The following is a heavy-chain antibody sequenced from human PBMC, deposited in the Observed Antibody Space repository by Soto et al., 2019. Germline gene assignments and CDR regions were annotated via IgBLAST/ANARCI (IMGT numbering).Heavy chain of an antibody. Sequence: QVQLVQSGAEVKKPGSSVKVSCKASGGTFSSYTISWVRQAPGQGLEWMGRIIPILGIANYAQKFQGRVTITADKSTSTAYMELSSLRSEDTAVYYCARGSIREGYRDYYYYGMDVWGQGTKVTVSS. CDR3: ARGSIREGYRDYYYYGMDV. J-gene: IGHJ6*02. CDR1: GGTFSSYT. CDR2: IIPILGIA. V-gene: IGHV1-69*02. D-gene: IGHD4-4*01.